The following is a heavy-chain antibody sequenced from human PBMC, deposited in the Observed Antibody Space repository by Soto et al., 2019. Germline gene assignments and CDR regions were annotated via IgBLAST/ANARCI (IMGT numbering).Heavy chain of an antibody. CDR1: GGSISSSSYY. Sequence: SETLSLTCTVSGGSISSSSYYWGWIRQPPGKGLEWIGSIYYSGSTYYNPSLKSRVTISVDTSKNQFSLKLSSVTAADTAVYYCARHDSSVGDTYPKWGQGTLVTVSS. D-gene: IGHD1-26*01. J-gene: IGHJ4*02. CDR3: ARHDSSVGDTYPK. V-gene: IGHV4-39*01. CDR2: IYYSGST.